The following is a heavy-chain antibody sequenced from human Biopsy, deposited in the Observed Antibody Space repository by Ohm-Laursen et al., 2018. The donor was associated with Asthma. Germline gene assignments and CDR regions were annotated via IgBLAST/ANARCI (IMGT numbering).Heavy chain of an antibody. D-gene: IGHD3-3*01. J-gene: IGHJ4*02. CDR2: GGSYYDGGLK. Sequence: LSLTCAASGFTFRSYAMHWVRQAPGKGLEWVAVGGSYYDGGLKYYADSVNGRFTVSRDDSKNTLYLQMNSLRPDDTAVYYCARDVMEWYLPAFDFWGQGTLVTASS. CDR3: ARDVMEWYLPAFDF. V-gene: IGHV3-30-3*01. CDR1: GFTFRSYA.